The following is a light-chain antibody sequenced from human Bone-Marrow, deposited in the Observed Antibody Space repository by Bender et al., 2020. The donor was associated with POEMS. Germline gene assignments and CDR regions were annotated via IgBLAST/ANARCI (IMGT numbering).Light chain of an antibody. V-gene: IGLV2-23*02. Sequence: QSALTQPASVSGAPGQSITISCTGTSSDIGVYNYVSWYQQHPGKAPKLMIYDVTKRPSAVSNRFSGSKSDTTASLTISGLQADDEADYYCCSYAGSDIWVFGGGTKVTVL. CDR2: DVT. J-gene: IGLJ3*02. CDR3: CSYAGSDIWV. CDR1: SSDIGVYNY.